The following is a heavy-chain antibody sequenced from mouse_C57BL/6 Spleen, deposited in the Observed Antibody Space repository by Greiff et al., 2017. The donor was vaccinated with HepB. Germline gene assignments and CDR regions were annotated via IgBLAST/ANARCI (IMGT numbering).Heavy chain of an antibody. V-gene: IGHV5-9-1*02. J-gene: IGHJ4*01. Sequence: EVMLVESGEGLVKPGGSLKLSCAASGFTFSSYAMSWVRQTPEKRLEWVAYISSGGDYIYYADTVKGRFTISRDNARNTLYLQMSSLKSEDTAMYYCTRVGGGKGGYYYAMDYWGQGTSVTVSS. D-gene: IGHD2-1*01. CDR3: TRVGGGKGGYYYAMDY. CDR1: GFTFSSYA. CDR2: ISSGGDYI.